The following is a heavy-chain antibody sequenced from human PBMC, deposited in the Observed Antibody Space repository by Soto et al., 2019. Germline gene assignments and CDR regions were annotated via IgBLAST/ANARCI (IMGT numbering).Heavy chain of an antibody. CDR3: VRLQGYCITTGCYGHYAMDV. V-gene: IGHV1-18*01. CDR2: ISGYNGDT. CDR1: GYTFTRYG. D-gene: IGHD2-2*01. Sequence: ASVKVSCKASGYTFTRYGISWVRQAPGQGLEWMGWISGYNGDTNYAQKFQGRVSMTIDTSTTTAYMELRSLTSDDTAVYYCVRLQGYCITTGCYGHYAMDVWGQGTTVTVSS. J-gene: IGHJ6*02.